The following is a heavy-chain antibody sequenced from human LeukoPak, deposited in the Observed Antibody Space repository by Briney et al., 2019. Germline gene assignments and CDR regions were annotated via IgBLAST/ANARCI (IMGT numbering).Heavy chain of an antibody. D-gene: IGHD3-22*01. CDR3: ARWDDSSGYYFDI. J-gene: IGHJ3*02. CDR2: IYYSGST. V-gene: IGHV4-59*08. Sequence: SETLSLTCTVSGGSISSYYWSWIRQPPGKGLEWIGYIYYSGSTNYNPSLKSRVTISVDTSKNQFSLKLSSVTAADTAVYYCARWDDSSGYYFDIWGQGTMVTVSS. CDR1: GGSISSYY.